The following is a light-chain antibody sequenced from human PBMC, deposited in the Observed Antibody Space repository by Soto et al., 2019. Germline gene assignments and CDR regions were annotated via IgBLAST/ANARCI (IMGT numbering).Light chain of an antibody. J-gene: IGKJ1*01. V-gene: IGKV3-20*01. CDR1: QSVGNSH. CDR3: QQYGTASSWT. Sequence: TEFTMSPCSLYFSHGERANLSCRASQSVGNSHVAWYQQRRGLPPRLLIYGASSRATGIPDRFSGSGSGTDFTLIINRREDEDFAVYYCQQYGTASSWTFGQGTKVDIK. CDR2: GAS.